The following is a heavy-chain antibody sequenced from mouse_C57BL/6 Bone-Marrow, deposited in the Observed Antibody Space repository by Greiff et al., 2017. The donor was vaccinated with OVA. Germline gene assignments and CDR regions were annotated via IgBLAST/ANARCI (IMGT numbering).Heavy chain of an antibody. D-gene: IGHD2-1*01. V-gene: IGHV3-6*01. CDR3: ARVYNGNYGGFDY. CDR2: ISYDGSN. CDR1: GYSITSGYY. J-gene: IGHJ2*01. Sequence: EVQLQQSGPGLVKPSQSLSLTCSVTGYSITSGYYWNWIRQFPGNKLEWMGYISYDGSNNYNPSLKNRISITRDTSKNQFFLKLNSVTTEDTATYYCARVYNGNYGGFDYWGQGTTLTVSS.